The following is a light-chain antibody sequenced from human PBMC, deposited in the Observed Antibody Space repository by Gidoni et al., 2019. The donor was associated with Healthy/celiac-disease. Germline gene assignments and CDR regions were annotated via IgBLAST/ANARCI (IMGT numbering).Light chain of an antibody. CDR1: QSISSY. Sequence: DIQMTQSPSSLSASVGDRVTITCRASQSISSYLNWYQQKPGKAPKLLIYAASSLQSGVPSRFSGSGSGTDFPLTINSLQPEDFATYYCQPSYSTPWTFGQGTKVEIK. CDR2: AAS. CDR3: QPSYSTPWT. V-gene: IGKV1-39*01. J-gene: IGKJ1*01.